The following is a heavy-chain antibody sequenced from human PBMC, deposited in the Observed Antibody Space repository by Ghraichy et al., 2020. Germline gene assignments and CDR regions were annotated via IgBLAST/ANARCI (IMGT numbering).Heavy chain of an antibody. CDR2: IYPDNFET. Sequence: GGSLRLSCKASGYSFASNWVGWVRQMRGEGLQWMGIIYPDNFETRYSPSFQGQVTISADRSINTAYLQWSSLKTSDTAIYYCATMRGYYYGLDVWGQGTTVTV. V-gene: IGHV5-51*01. CDR3: ATMRGYYYGLDV. CDR1: GYSFASNW. J-gene: IGHJ6*02.